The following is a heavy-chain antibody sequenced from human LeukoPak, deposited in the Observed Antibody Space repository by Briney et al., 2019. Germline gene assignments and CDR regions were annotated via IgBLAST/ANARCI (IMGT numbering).Heavy chain of an antibody. CDR3: ARGRQWLVRYFDY. V-gene: IGHV4-34*01. CDR2: INHSGST. D-gene: IGHD6-19*01. Sequence: SETLSLTCAVYGGSFSGYYWSWIRQPPGKGLEWIGEINHSGSTNYNPSLKSRVTISVDTSKNQFSLKLSSVTAAGTAVYYCARGRQWLVRYFDYWGQGTLVTVSS. J-gene: IGHJ4*02. CDR1: GGSFSGYY.